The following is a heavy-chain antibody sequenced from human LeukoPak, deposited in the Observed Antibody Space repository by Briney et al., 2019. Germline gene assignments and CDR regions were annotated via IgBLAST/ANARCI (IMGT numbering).Heavy chain of an antibody. CDR1: GDSVSSSSVT. V-gene: IGHV6-1*01. J-gene: IGHJ5*02. CDR2: TYYRSTWYN. D-gene: IGHD2-2*01. Sequence: SQTLSLTCAISGDSVSSSSVTWNWIRQSPSRGLEWLGRTYYRSTWYNDYAVSVRGRITANPDTSKNQFSLHLNSVTPEDTAVYYCARRLTQYDCFDPWGQGILVTVSS. CDR3: ARRLTQYDCFDP.